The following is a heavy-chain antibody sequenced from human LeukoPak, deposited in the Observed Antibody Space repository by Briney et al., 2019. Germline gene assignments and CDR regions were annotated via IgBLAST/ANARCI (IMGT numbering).Heavy chain of an antibody. D-gene: IGHD2-15*01. CDR3: ARVGLLQTPDP. CDR2: IYHSGST. Sequence: PSETLSLTCTVSGYSISSGYYWGWIRQPPGKGLEWIGSIYHSGSTYYNPSLKSRATISVDTSKNQFSLKLSSVTAADTAVYYCARVGLLQTPDPWGQGTLVTVSS. CDR1: GYSISSGYY. V-gene: IGHV4-38-2*02. J-gene: IGHJ5*02.